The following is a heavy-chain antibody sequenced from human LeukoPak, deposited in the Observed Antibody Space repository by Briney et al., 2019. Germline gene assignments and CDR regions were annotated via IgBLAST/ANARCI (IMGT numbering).Heavy chain of an antibody. Sequence: GGSLRLSCAASGFTFSSYWMSWVRQAPGKGLEWVANIKQDGSEKYYVDSVKGRFTISRDNAKNSLYLQKNSLRAEDTAVYYCAREGYRYGYVYFDYWGQGTLVTVSS. J-gene: IGHJ4*02. CDR3: AREGYRYGYVYFDY. V-gene: IGHV3-7*01. D-gene: IGHD5-18*01. CDR1: GFTFSSYW. CDR2: IKQDGSEK.